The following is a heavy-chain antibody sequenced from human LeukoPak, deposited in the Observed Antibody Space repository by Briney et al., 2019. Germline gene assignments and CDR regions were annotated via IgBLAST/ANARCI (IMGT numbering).Heavy chain of an antibody. J-gene: IGHJ5*02. CDR2: IYTSGST. V-gene: IGHV4-61*02. CDR3: ARKYSSSSAAFDP. CDR1: GGSISSGSYY. Sequence: SETLSLTCTVSGGSISSGSYYWSWIRQPAGKELEWIGRIYTSGSTNYNPSLKSRVTISVDTSKNQFSLKLSSVTAADTAVYYCARKYSSSSAAFDPWGQGTLVTVSS. D-gene: IGHD6-6*01.